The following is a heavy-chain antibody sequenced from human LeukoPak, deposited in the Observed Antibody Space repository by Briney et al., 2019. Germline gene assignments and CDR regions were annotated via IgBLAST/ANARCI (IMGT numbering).Heavy chain of an antibody. Sequence: GGSLRLSCAASGLTFTNYAMSWVRQAPGKGLEWVSGLSDSGDETHYSDSVKGRSTISRDNSKNILYLQMNSLRVEDTAAYYCAKAFREFGSSSYSSFDIWGQGTLVTVSS. CDR2: LSDSGDET. J-gene: IGHJ3*02. CDR1: GLTFTNYA. D-gene: IGHD6-13*01. CDR3: AKAFREFGSSSYSSFDI. V-gene: IGHV3-23*01.